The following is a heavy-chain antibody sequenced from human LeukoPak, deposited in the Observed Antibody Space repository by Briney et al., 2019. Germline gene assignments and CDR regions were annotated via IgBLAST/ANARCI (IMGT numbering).Heavy chain of an antibody. Sequence: GGSLRLYCAASGFTFSSYGMHWVRQAPGKGLEWVAVISYDGSNKYYADSVKGRFTISRDNSKNTLYLQMNSLRAEDTAVYYCAKEGPRYCSGGSCYYLDYWGQGTLVTVSS. CDR2: ISYDGSNK. CDR3: AKEGPRYCSGGSCYYLDY. D-gene: IGHD2-15*01. CDR1: GFTFSSYG. J-gene: IGHJ4*02. V-gene: IGHV3-30*18.